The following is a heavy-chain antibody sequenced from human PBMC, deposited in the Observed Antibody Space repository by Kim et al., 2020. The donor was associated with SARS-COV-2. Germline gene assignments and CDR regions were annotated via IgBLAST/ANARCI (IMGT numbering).Heavy chain of an antibody. CDR3: ASLAAAGTYGMDV. D-gene: IGHD6-13*01. J-gene: IGHJ6*02. Sequence: GESLKISCKGSGYSFTSYWIGWVRQMPGKGLEWMGIIYPGDSDTRYSPTFQGQVTISADKSISTAYLQWSSLKASDTAMYYCASLAAAGTYGMDVWGQGTTVTVSS. CDR1: GYSFTSYW. CDR2: IYPGDSDT. V-gene: IGHV5-51*01.